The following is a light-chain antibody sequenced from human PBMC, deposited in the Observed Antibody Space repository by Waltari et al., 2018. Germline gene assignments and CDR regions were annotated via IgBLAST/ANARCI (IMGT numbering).Light chain of an antibody. CDR2: ATS. CDR1: QSVSSRF. J-gene: IGKJ3*01. V-gene: IGKV3-20*01. CDR3: QQYGSSFT. Sequence: EVVLTQSPGTLSLSPGERDTLSCRASQSVSSRFFAWYQQRPGQPPRLLIYATSRRASGIPDRFSGSGSGTDFTLSISRLEPEDFAVYYCQQYGSSFTFGPGTKVDIK.